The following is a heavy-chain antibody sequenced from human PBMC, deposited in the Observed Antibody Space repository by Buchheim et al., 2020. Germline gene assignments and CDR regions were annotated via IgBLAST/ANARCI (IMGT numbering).Heavy chain of an antibody. V-gene: IGHV3-11*01. CDR3: AIHAREQLWTFRFDP. D-gene: IGHD1/OR15-1a*01. CDR1: GFTFNDFH. CDR2: ISDSSI. J-gene: IGHJ5*02. Sequence: VQLVESGGGLVKPGGSLRLSCATSGFTFNDFHMSWIRQAPGKGLEWISYISDSSIYYADSVRGRFTISRDNAKSSLYLQMHNLRAEDTAVYYCAIHAREQLWTFRFDPWGQGT.